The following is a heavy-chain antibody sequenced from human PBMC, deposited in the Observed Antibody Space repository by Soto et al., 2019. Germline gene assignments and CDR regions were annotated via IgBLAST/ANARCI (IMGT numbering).Heavy chain of an antibody. CDR2: INPSGGST. J-gene: IGHJ4*02. CDR3: GIPGATGHLDY. CDR1: GYTFTSCY. V-gene: IGHV1-46*01. D-gene: IGHD3-10*01. Sequence: ASVKVSCKASGYTFTSCYMHCVRQAPGQGLEWMGSINPSGGSTSYAQKFQGRVTMTRDTSTSTVYMELSSLRSEDTAVYYCGIPGATGHLDYWGQGSRVTVSS.